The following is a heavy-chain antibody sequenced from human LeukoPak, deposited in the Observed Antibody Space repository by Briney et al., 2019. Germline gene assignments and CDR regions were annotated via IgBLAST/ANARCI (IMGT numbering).Heavy chain of an antibody. Sequence: GASVKVSCKASGYTFTSYDINWVRQATGQGLEWTGWMNPNSGNTGYAQKFQGRVTMTRNTSISTAYMELSSLRSEDTAVYYCARGDHDYGDLLDYWGQGTLVTVSS. D-gene: IGHD4-17*01. CDR1: GYTFTSYD. J-gene: IGHJ4*02. CDR2: MNPNSGNT. CDR3: ARGDHDYGDLLDY. V-gene: IGHV1-8*01.